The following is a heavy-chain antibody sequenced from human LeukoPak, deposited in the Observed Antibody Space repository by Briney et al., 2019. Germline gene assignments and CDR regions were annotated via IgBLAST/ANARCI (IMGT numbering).Heavy chain of an antibody. D-gene: IGHD2-2*01. CDR3: AREFVVVPAASNTDYYYYYMDD. J-gene: IGHJ6*03. CDR2: MNPNSGNT. V-gene: IGHV1-8*01. CDR1: GYTFTSYD. Sequence: GASVKVSCKASGYTFTSYDINWVRQATGQGLEWMGWMNPNSGNTGYAQKFQGRVTMTRNTSISTAYMELSSLRSEDTAVYYCAREFVVVPAASNTDYYYYYMDDWGKGTTVTVSS.